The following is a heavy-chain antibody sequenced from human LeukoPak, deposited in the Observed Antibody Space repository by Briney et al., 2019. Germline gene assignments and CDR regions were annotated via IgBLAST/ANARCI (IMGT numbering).Heavy chain of an antibody. D-gene: IGHD4-17*01. V-gene: IGHV5-51*01. CDR1: GYSFTSYW. J-gene: IGHJ4*02. CDR3: ARHAQDYGDYEYYFDY. CDR2: IYPGDSDT. Sequence: GESLKISCKGSGYSFTSYWIGRVRQMPGKGLEWMGIIYPGDSDTRYSPSFQGQVTISADKSISTAYLQWSSLKASDTVMYYCARHAQDYGDYEYYFDYWGQGTLVTVSS.